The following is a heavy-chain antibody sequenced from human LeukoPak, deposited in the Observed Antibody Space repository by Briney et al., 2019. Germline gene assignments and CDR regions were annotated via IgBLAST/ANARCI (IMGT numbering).Heavy chain of an antibody. J-gene: IGHJ4*02. V-gene: IGHV4-39*01. CDR2: IYYSGST. Sequence: PSETLSLTCTVSGGSMRSSSYYWGWIRQPPGKGLKWIGSIYYSGSTYYNPSLKSRVTISVDTSKNQFSLKLSSVTAVDTAVYYCARRPAYYSDGGGAQYYFDYWGQGTLVTVSS. CDR3: ARRPAYYSDGGGAQYYFDY. CDR1: GGSMRSSSYY. D-gene: IGHD3-22*01.